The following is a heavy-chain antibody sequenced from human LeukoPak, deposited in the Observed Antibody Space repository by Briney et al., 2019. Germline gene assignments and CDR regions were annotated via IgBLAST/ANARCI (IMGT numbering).Heavy chain of an antibody. CDR2: ISADGGST. CDR1: GLNFDDSA. J-gene: IGHJ4*02. V-gene: IGHV3-43*02. CDR3: AKESRKFDY. Sequence: GGSLRLSCVASGLNFDDSAMHWVRQAPGKGLEWVSLISADGGSTFSADSVKGRVSISRDNSKNSLYLQMNSLRSEDTAMYYCAKESRKFDYWGQGTLVAVSS.